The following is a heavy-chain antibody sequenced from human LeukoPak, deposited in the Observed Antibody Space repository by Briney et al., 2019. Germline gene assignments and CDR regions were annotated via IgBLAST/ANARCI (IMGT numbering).Heavy chain of an antibody. V-gene: IGHV3-23*01. Sequence: QTGGSLRLSCAASGFTFSSYAMSWVRQAPGKGLEWVSAISGSGSSTYYADSVKGRFTISRDNSKNTLYLQMNSLRAEDTAVYYCAKEGYSSSWSPPFDFDYWGQGTLVTVSS. CDR1: GFTFSSYA. CDR2: ISGSGSST. J-gene: IGHJ4*02. CDR3: AKEGYSSSWSPPFDFDY. D-gene: IGHD6-13*01.